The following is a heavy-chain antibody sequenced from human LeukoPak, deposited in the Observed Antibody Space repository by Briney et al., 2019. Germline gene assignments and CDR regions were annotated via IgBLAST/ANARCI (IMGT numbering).Heavy chain of an antibody. Sequence: SETLSLTCTVSGGSISSGSYYWSWIRQPAGKGLEWIGRIYTSGSANYNPSLKSRVTISVDTSKNQFSLKLSSVTAADTAVYYCARDQGAGFGYWGQGTLVTVSS. CDR1: GGSISSGSYY. V-gene: IGHV4-61*02. CDR3: ARDQGAGFGY. CDR2: IYTSGSA. D-gene: IGHD6-19*01. J-gene: IGHJ4*02.